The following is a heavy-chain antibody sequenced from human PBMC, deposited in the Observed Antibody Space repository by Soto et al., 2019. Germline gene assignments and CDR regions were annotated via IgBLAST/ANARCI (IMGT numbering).Heavy chain of an antibody. CDR3: ARDDAFDNENGFGM. CDR2: FRTGGDDGTT. CDR1: GFTFSSYS. Sequence: QPGGSLRLSCAASGFTFSSYSMSWVRQAPGKGLEWVSGFRTGGDDGTTYYADSVKGRFFISRDNSKDILYLQMNSLRVEDTAVYYCARDDAFDNENGFGMWGQGTMVTVSS. V-gene: IGHV3-23*01. J-gene: IGHJ3*02. D-gene: IGHD3-3*02.